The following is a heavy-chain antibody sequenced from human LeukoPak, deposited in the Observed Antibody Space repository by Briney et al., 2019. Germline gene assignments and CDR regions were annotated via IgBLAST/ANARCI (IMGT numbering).Heavy chain of an antibody. D-gene: IGHD4/OR15-4a*01. Sequence: GGSLRLSCAASGFTFSSYEMNWVRQAPGKGLAWISYISSSGSTMYYADSVKGRFTISRDNSKNTLYLQMNSLRAEDTAVYYCARRAGAYSHPYDYWGQGTLVTVSS. CDR3: ARRAGAYSHPYDY. V-gene: IGHV3-48*03. J-gene: IGHJ4*02. CDR2: ISSSGSTM. CDR1: GFTFSSYE.